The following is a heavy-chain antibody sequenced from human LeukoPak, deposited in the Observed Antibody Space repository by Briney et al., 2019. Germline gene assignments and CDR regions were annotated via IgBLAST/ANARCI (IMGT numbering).Heavy chain of an antibody. CDR1: GFTFSSYA. Sequence: PGGSLRLSCAASGFTFSSYAMSWVRQAPGKGLEWVSAISGSGGSTYYADSVKGRFTISRDNSKNTLYLQMNSLRAEDTAIYYCAKDSISSGWFLDDWGQGTLVTVSS. J-gene: IGHJ4*02. CDR3: AKDSISSGWFLDD. V-gene: IGHV3-23*01. D-gene: IGHD6-19*01. CDR2: ISGSGGST.